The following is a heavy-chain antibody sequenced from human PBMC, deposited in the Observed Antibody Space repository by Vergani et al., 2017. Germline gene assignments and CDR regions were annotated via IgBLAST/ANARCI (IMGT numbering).Heavy chain of an antibody. CDR2: VSGSSATP. D-gene: IGHD2-2*02. V-gene: IGHV3-23*01. CDR1: GFSFPGYA. Sequence: EVQLLESGGGLVQPGGSLRLSCEASGFSFPGYAMSWVRQAPGKGLEWVSSVSGSSATPYYADSVKGRFIISRDKSKNTLDLQMNSLRADDTAVYYCTKGSRGYTGYFFDYWGQGTLGTVSS. CDR3: TKGSRGYTGYFFDY. J-gene: IGHJ4*02.